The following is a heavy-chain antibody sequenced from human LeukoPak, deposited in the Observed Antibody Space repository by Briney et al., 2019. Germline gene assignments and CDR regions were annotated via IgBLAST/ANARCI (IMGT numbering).Heavy chain of an antibody. J-gene: IGHJ4*02. Sequence: PVASVKVSCKASGYTFTGYYMHWVRQAPGQGLEWMGWINPNSANTGYAQKFQGRVTMTRNTSISTAYMELSSLRSEDTAVYYCARKSTPSSGWTPFDYWGQGTLVTVSS. CDR3: ARKSTPSSGWTPFDY. D-gene: IGHD6-19*01. V-gene: IGHV1-8*02. CDR1: GYTFTGYY. CDR2: INPNSANT.